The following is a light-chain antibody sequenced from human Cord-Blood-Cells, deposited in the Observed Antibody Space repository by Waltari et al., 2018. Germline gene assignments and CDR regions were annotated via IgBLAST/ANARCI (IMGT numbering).Light chain of an antibody. V-gene: IGLV2-23*01. CDR1: RSDVGSYNL. CDR2: EGS. Sequence: QSALTQPASVSGSPGQSIPISCTGTRSDVGSYNLVSWYQQHPGKAPNLMIYEGSKRPSGVSNRFSGSKSGNTASLTISGLQAEDEADYYCCSYAGSSTWVFGGGTKLTVL. CDR3: CSYAGSSTWV. J-gene: IGLJ3*02.